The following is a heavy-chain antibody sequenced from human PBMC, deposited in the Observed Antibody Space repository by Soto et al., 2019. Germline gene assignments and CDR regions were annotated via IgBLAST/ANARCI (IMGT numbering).Heavy chain of an antibody. D-gene: IGHD3-22*01. CDR3: AHRRSYYDSSGYYRPFDY. CDR1: GFSLSTSGVG. Sequence: SGPTLVNPTQTPTLTCTFSGFSLSTSGVGVGWIRQPPGKALEWLALIYWNDDKRYSPSLKSRLTITKDTSKNQVVLTMTNMDPVDTATYYCAHRRSYYDSSGYYRPFDYWGQGTLVTVSS. J-gene: IGHJ4*02. CDR2: IYWNDDK. V-gene: IGHV2-5*01.